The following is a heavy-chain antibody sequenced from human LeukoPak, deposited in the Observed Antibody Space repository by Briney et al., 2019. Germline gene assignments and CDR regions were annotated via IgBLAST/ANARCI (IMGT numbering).Heavy chain of an antibody. V-gene: IGHV1-69*13. Sequence: SVKVSCKASGGTFSSYAISWVRQAPGQGLEWMGGIIPIFGTANYAQKFQGRVTITADESTSTAYMEPSSLRSEDTAVYYCAANPPADIVVVPAALYNWFDPWGQGTLVTVSS. J-gene: IGHJ5*02. CDR3: AANPPADIVVVPAALYNWFDP. CDR2: IIPIFGTA. CDR1: GGTFSSYA. D-gene: IGHD2-2*01.